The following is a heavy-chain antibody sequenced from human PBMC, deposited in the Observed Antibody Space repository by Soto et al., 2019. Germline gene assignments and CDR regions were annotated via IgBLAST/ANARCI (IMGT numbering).Heavy chain of an antibody. CDR1: GFTLRSYN. CDR3: VREKSDRIPRGFGWDVVGIPDAEKNYYQYMDV. V-gene: IGHV3-21*01. CDR2: IGSSGSYI. J-gene: IGHJ6*03. D-gene: IGHD2-15*01. Sequence: GGSLRLSCTASGFTLRSYNMNWVRQAPGKGLEWVSSIGSSGSYINYADSLRGRFTISRDNAKNSLYLQMNSLRADDTAVYYCVREKSDRIPRGFGWDVVGIPDAEKNYYQYMDVWGKGTTVTVSS.